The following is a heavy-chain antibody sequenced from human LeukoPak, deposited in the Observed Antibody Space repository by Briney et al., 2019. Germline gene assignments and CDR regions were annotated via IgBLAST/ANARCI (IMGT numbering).Heavy chain of an antibody. CDR2: ISSNGGST. J-gene: IGHJ4*02. CDR1: GFTFSRYA. CDR3: VEDSSSGSYFDY. Sequence: QTGGSLRLSCSAPGFTFSRYAMHWVRQAPGKGLEYVSAISSNGGSTYYADSVKGRFTISRDNSRNTLHLQMSSLRVEDTAVYYCVEDSSSGSYFDYWGQGTLVTVSS. D-gene: IGHD3-10*01. V-gene: IGHV3-64D*06.